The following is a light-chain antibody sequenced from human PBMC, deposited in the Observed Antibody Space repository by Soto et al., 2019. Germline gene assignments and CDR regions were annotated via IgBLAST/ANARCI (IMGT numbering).Light chain of an antibody. CDR1: QTVNSDY. CDR2: ATS. V-gene: IGKV3-20*01. J-gene: IGKJ1*01. CDR3: HQFGYSPRT. Sequence: LAPGETATLSCRASQTVNSDYLAWFQQRPGQAPRLLIFATSRRATDIPDRFSGSGSGTDFTLAIRRLEPEDFAVYYCHQFGYSPRTFGQGTKVDIK.